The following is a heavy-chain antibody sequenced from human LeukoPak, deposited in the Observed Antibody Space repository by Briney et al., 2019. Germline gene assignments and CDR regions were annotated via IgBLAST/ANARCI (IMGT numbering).Heavy chain of an antibody. CDR3: ARDRAANQDWVEFDP. J-gene: IGHJ5*02. Sequence: YPGGSLRLSCAASGFTFSSYWMSWVRQAPGKGLEWVGLIRDSGEALYADFARGRFAISRDESENTLYLQMNSLRVEDTAVYFCARDRAANQDWVEFDPWGQGTPVIVSS. D-gene: IGHD3/OR15-3a*01. CDR1: GFTFSSYW. CDR2: IRDSGEA. V-gene: IGHV3-66*03.